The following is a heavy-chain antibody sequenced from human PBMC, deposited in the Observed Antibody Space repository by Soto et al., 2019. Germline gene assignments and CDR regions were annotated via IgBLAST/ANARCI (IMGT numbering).Heavy chain of an antibody. CDR1: GGTFRTAA. Sequence: QVQLEQSGAEVKKPGSSVKVSCKASGGTFRTAAVSWVRQAPGQGLEWMGGIMPVFRTPDYAQKFHGRVTITADESTSTAYMESSGLRSDDSAVYYCARDNARPQLGGNYCYILDVWGQGTTITVSS. V-gene: IGHV1-69*12. D-gene: IGHD2-2*01. J-gene: IGHJ6*02. CDR3: ARDNARPQLGGNYCYILDV. CDR2: IMPVFRTP.